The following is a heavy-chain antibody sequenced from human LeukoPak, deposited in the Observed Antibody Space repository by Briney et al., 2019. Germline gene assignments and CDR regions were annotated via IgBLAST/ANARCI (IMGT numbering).Heavy chain of an antibody. J-gene: IGHJ6*03. CDR1: GFTFSSYT. V-gene: IGHV3-21*01. CDR3: ARGQDMVWDPRYYYYYMDV. CDR2: ITSSSSYI. D-gene: IGHD3-10*01. Sequence: GGSLRLSCAASGFTFSSYTMNWVRQAPGKGLEWVSSITSSSSYIYYADSVKGRFTISRHNAKNSLYLQMDSLRAEDTAVYYCARGQDMVWDPRYYYYYMDVWGKGTTVTISS.